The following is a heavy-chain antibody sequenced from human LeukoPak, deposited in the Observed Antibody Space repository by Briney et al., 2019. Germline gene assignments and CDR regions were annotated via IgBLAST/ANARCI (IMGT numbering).Heavy chain of an antibody. J-gene: IGHJ6*03. CDR2: ISWDGGST. CDR1: GFTFSSYE. V-gene: IGHV3-43D*03. CDR3: AKAGGRWNYYYYMDV. D-gene: IGHD6-19*01. Sequence: PGGSLRLSCAASGFTFSSYEMNWVRQAPGKGLEWVSLISWDGGSTYYADSVKGRFTISRDNSKNSLYLQMNSLRAEDTALYYCAKAGGRWNYYYYMDVWGKGTTVTVSS.